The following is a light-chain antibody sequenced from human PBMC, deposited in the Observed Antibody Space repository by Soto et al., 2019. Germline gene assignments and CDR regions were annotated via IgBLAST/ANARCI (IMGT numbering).Light chain of an antibody. V-gene: IGKV3-11*01. CDR2: DAS. CDR1: QSVSTT. CDR3: QQRSNWPPIT. J-gene: IGKJ5*01. Sequence: EIVMSQSPAPLSVSPGQRASLSCRSSQSVSTTVAVYHQKPGQAPRLLVYDASNRATGIPARFSGSGSGTDFTLTISSLEPEDFAVYYCQQRSNWPPITFGQGTRLGIK.